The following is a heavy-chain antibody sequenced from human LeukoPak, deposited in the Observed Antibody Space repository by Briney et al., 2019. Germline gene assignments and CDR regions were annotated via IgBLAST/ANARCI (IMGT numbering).Heavy chain of an antibody. J-gene: IGHJ5*02. CDR1: GFTVSSNY. V-gene: IGHV3-53*01. CDR3: ARDHPIYYYDSSGYYSGRFDP. CDR2: IYSGGST. Sequence: GGSLRLSCAASGFTVSSNYMSWVRQAPGKGLEWVSVIYSGGSTYYADSVKGRFTISRDNSKNTLYPQMNSLRAEDTAVYYCARDHPIYYYDSSGYYSGRFDPWGQGTLVTVSS. D-gene: IGHD3-22*01.